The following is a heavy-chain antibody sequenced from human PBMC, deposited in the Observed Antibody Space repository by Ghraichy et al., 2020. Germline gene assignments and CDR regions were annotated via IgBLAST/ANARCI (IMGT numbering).Heavy chain of an antibody. V-gene: IGHV3-20*01. J-gene: IGHJ3*02. CDR2: INWNGGST. D-gene: IGHD3-22*01. CDR3: ARGVYDSSGYAPGGVAFDI. CDR1: GFTFDDYG. Sequence: ETLSLTCAASGFTFDDYGMSWVRQAPGKGLEWVSGINWNGGSTGYADSVKGRFTISRDNAKNSLYLQMNSLRAEDTALYHCARGVYDSSGYAPGGVAFDIWGQGTMVTVSS.